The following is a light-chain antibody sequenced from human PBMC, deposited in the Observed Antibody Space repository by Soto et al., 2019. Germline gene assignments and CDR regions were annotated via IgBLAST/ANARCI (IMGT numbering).Light chain of an antibody. J-gene: IGLJ1*01. Sequence: QSALTQPASVSVSPGQSITISCTGTSSDIGGYDYVSWYQQRTGKAPKLMIYEVRYRPSGVSNRFSGSKSGNTASLTISGLQAEDEAVYYCCSYTRTSNHYFFGSGTKVTVL. CDR2: EVR. CDR3: CSYTRTSNHYF. V-gene: IGLV2-14*01. CDR1: SSDIGGYDY.